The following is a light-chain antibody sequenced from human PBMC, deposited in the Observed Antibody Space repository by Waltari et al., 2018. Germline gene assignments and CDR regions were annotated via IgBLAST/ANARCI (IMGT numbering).Light chain of an antibody. CDR2: AAS. CDR3: QRRYSTPRT. V-gene: IGKV1-39*01. J-gene: IGKJ1*01. CDR1: QSISSY. Sequence: DIQMTQSPSSLSASVGDRVTITCRASQSISSYLNWYQQKPGKAPKLLIYAASSLQSGVPSRISRSGSGTDFTLTISSLQPEDFATYYCQRRYSTPRTFGQGTKVEIK.